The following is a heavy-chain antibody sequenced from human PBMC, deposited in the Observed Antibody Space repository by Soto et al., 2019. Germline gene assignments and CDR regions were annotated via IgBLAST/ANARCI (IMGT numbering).Heavy chain of an antibody. J-gene: IGHJ5*02. V-gene: IGHV4-39*01. CDR1: GGSISSSSYY. D-gene: IGHD2-21*01. Sequence: SETLSLTCTVSGGSISSSSYYWGWIRQPPGKGLEWIGSIYYSGSTYYNPSLKSRVTISVDTSKNQFSLKLSSVTAADTAVYYCARPLFYSCWFDPWGQGTLVTVSS. CDR2: IYYSGST. CDR3: ARPLFYSCWFDP.